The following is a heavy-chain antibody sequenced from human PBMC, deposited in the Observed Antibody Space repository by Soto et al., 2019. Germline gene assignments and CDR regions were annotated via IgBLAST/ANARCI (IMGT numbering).Heavy chain of an antibody. D-gene: IGHD1-26*01. CDR3: ARQYSGAYYIY. CDR1: GCPFTTYG. Sequence: GASVKVSCKASGCPFTTYGINWVRQAPGQGLEWMGWINIYNGDTNYAEKVQGRVTMSTDTSTTTAYMELRSLTSDDTAVYYCARQYSGAYYIYWGQGTLVTVSS. CDR2: INIYNGDT. J-gene: IGHJ4*02. V-gene: IGHV1-18*04.